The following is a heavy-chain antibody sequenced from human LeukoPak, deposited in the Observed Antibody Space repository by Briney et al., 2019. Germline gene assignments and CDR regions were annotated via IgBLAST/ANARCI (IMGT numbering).Heavy chain of an antibody. D-gene: IGHD3-10*01. Sequence: SETLSLTCTVSGGSISNGTSYWTWIRQPAGKPLEWLGRIYSSGSTNYNPSLKGRVTISADTSKNQFSLTLTSVTAADTAVYYCARGPPDFYNSGSYYNGYNWFDSWGQGTLVTVSS. CDR1: GGSISNGTSY. CDR3: ARGPPDFYNSGSYYNGYNWFDS. CDR2: IYSSGST. V-gene: IGHV4-61*02. J-gene: IGHJ5*01.